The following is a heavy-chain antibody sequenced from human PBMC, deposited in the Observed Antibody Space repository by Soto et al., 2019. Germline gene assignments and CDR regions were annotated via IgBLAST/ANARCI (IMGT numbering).Heavy chain of an antibody. V-gene: IGHV3-53*01. Sequence: PGGSLRLSCAASGFTVSSNYMSWVRQAPGKGLEWVSVIYSGGSTYYADSVKGRFTISRDNSKNTLYLQMNRLRAEDTAVYYCARHHGSGYYYYYYYGMDVWGQGTTVTVSS. CDR1: GFTVSSNY. J-gene: IGHJ6*02. D-gene: IGHD3-10*01. CDR2: IYSGGST. CDR3: ARHHGSGYYYYYYYGMDV.